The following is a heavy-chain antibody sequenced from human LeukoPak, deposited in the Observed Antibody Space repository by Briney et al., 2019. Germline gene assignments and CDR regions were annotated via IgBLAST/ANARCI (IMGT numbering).Heavy chain of an antibody. CDR2: INPSGGST. CDR3: ARDRGYCSSTGCPPQYGMDV. V-gene: IGHV1-46*01. CDR1: GYTFTIYY. D-gene: IGHD2-2*01. Sequence: ASVTVSFKSSGYTFTIYYMHWVRQAPGQGLEWMGIINPSGGSTSSAQKFQGTVTMTRDTSTSTVYMELSSLRSEDTAVYYCARDRGYCSSTGCPPQYGMDVWGQGTTVTVSS. J-gene: IGHJ6*02.